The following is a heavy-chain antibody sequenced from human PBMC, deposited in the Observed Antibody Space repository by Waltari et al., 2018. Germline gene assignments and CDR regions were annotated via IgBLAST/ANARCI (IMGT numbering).Heavy chain of an antibody. J-gene: IGHJ4*02. CDR2: FYSGYSRT. D-gene: IGHD6-13*01. CDR1: GFAFSSYA. CDR3: AKAKYSSSRYY. Sequence: EVQLLESGGGLVQPGGSLRLSCAASGFAFSSYALSWVRQAPGTGLGWVPVFYSGYSRTFYADSVKGRCTISRDNARNTLHLQMNSLRAEDTAVYYCAKAKYSSSRYYWGQGTPVTVSA. V-gene: IGHV3-23*03.